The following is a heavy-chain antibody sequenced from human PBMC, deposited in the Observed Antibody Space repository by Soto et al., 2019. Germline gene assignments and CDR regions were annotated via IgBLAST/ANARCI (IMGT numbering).Heavy chain of an antibody. J-gene: IGHJ6*02. CDR3: AKDGGGNWNDPVYGMDV. CDR2: IGGSGGST. V-gene: IGHV3-23*01. CDR1: GFTFSSYA. D-gene: IGHD1-1*01. Sequence: PGGSLRLSCAASGFTFSSYAKSWVRQAPGKGLEWVSAIGGSGGSTYYADSVKGRFTISRDNSKNTLYLQMNSLGAEDTAVYYCAKDGGGNWNDPVYGMDVWGQGTTVTVSS.